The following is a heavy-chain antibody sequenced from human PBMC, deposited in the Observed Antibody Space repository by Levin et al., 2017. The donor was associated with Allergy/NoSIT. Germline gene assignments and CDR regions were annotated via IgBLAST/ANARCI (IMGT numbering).Heavy chain of an antibody. D-gene: IGHD3-10*01. Sequence: PGGSLRLSCAASGFSFSSYAMHWVRQAPGKGLEWVAVISNDATNKYYADSVKGRFTISRDNSKNTLFLQMNSLRAEDTALYYCARDPFSIGELVNADYWGQGTLVTVSS. CDR2: ISNDATNK. CDR1: GFSFSSYA. CDR3: ARDPFSIGELVNADY. J-gene: IGHJ4*02. V-gene: IGHV3-30-3*01.